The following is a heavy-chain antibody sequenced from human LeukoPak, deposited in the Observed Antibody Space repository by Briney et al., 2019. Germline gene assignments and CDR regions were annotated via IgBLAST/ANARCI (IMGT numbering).Heavy chain of an antibody. J-gene: IGHJ4*02. CDR1: GFTFSSYA. Sequence: PGGSLRLSCAASGFTFSSYAMSWVRQAPGKGLEWVSAISGSGGSTYYADSVKGRFTISRDNSKNTLYLQMNSLRAEDTAVYYCAKGYIVLMVYAPYFDYWGQGTLVTVSS. CDR3: AKGYIVLMVYAPYFDY. D-gene: IGHD2-8*01. V-gene: IGHV3-23*01. CDR2: ISGSGGST.